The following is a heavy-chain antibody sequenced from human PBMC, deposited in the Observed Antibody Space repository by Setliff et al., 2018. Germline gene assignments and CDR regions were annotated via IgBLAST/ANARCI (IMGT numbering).Heavy chain of an antibody. Sequence: LSCAASGFTFSDYYTNWIRPAPGKGLEWVSYISTSGNTVEYVDSVKGLFTISRDNAKNLLYLEMNSLRAEDTAVYYCARDITLTTVREGGMDVWGKGTTVTVSS. V-gene: IGHV3-11*04. CDR2: ISTSGNTV. J-gene: IGHJ6*03. CDR1: GFTFSDYY. CDR3: ARDITLTTVREGGMDV. D-gene: IGHD3-10*01.